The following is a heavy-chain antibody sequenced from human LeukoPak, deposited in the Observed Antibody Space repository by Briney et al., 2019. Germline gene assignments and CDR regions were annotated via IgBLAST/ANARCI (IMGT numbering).Heavy chain of an antibody. J-gene: IGHJ4*02. CDR2: ISSSISYI. CDR1: GFTFSNYN. Sequence: PGGSLRLSCAASGFTFSNYNMNWVRQAPGKGLEWVSSISSSISYIYYADSVKGRFTLSRDNSKNTLYLQMNSLRAEDTAVYYCARESLKLVPYDYWGQGTLVTVSS. D-gene: IGHD6-13*01. CDR3: ARESLKLVPYDY. V-gene: IGHV3-21*01.